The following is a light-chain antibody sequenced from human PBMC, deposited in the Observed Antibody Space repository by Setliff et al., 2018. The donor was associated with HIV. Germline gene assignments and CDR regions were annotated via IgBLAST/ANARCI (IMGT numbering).Light chain of an antibody. CDR1: SSDVGGYNY. J-gene: IGLJ1*01. Sequence: QSALAQPASVSGSPGQSITISCSGTSSDVGGYNYVSWYQQHPGKAPKLMIYEGSQRPSGVSTRFSGSTSGDTASLTIAGLQAEDEADYYCCSYVAGSHYVFGTGTKVTVL. V-gene: IGLV2-14*01. CDR3: CSYVAGSHYV. CDR2: EGS.